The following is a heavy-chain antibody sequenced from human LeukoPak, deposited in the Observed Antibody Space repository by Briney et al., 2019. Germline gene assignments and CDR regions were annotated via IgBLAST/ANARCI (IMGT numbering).Heavy chain of an antibody. CDR1: GGSISTTSYY. V-gene: IGHV4-39*01. D-gene: IGHD5-18*01. Sequence: PSETLSLTCTVSGGSISTTSYYWGWIRQPPGKGLEWIGSIYYSGSTNNNPSLKSRVTISVDTSKNQFSLNLSSVTAVDTAVYYCARHGYRYGYRMFDYWGQGTLVTVSS. CDR3: ARHGYRYGYRMFDY. J-gene: IGHJ4*02. CDR2: IYYSGST.